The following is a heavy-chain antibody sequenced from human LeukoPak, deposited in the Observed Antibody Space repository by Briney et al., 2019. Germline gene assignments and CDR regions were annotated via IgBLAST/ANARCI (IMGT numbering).Heavy chain of an antibody. J-gene: IGHJ4*02. D-gene: IGHD6-13*01. CDR3: ARRYVRVTTRAAAGIDY. V-gene: IGHV4-30-4*08. CDR2: IYYSGST. Sequence: PSETLSLTCTVSGGSISSGDYYWSWIRQPPGTGLEWIGYIYYSGSTYYNPSLKSRVTISVDTSKNQFSLKLSSVTAADTAVYYCARRYVRVTTRAAAGIDYWGQGTLVTVSS. CDR1: GGSISSGDYY.